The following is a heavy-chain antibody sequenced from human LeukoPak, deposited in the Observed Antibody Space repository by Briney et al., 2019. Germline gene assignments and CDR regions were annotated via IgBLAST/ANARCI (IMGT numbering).Heavy chain of an antibody. CDR2: IKSKTDGGTT. CDR3: AKGGYSSSWFGDS. J-gene: IGHJ5*01. V-gene: IGHV3-15*01. D-gene: IGHD6-13*01. CDR1: GFTFSNAW. Sequence: GGSLRLSCAASGFTFSNAWMSWVRQAPGKGLEWVGRIKSKTDGGTTDYAAPVKGRFTISRDDSKNTLYLQMNSLKTEDTAVYYCAKGGYSSSWFGDSWGQGTLVTVSS.